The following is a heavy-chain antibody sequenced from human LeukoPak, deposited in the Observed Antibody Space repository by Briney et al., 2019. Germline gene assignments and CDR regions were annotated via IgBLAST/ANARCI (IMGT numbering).Heavy chain of an antibody. J-gene: IGHJ4*02. V-gene: IGHV4-39*01. CDR1: GGSISSSSYY. CDR3: ARARPGGGADY. D-gene: IGHD2-8*02. Sequence: SETLSLTCTVSGGSISSSSYYWGWIRQPPGKGLEWIGSIYYRGSTYYSPSLKSRLSISVDTSRNQFSLNLNSVTAADTAVYYCARARPGGGADYWGQGTLVTVSS. CDR2: IYYRGST.